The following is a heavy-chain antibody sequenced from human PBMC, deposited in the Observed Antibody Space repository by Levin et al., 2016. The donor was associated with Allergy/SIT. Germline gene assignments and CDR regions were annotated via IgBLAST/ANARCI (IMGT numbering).Heavy chain of an antibody. Sequence: SETLSLTCTVSGGSISSYYWSWIRQPPGKGLEWIGYIYHSGSTNYSPSLKSRVTISLDTSKNEFSLKLTSVTAADTAVYYCARTYLDSSSWYYWGQGTLVTVSS. CDR2: IYHSGST. D-gene: IGHD6-13*01. V-gene: IGHV4-59*01. J-gene: IGHJ4*02. CDR3: ARTYLDSSSWYY. CDR1: GGSISSYY.